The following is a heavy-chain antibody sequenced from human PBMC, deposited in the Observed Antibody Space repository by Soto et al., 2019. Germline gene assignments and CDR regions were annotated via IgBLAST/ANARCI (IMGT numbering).Heavy chain of an antibody. CDR1: GFTFSSSG. Sequence: GGSLRLSCATSGFTFSSSGMSWVRQAPGKGLEWVSGISASGGKTYYGDSVKGRFTNYRDNSKNTLYLKMNSLRAKDTAVYYCAKRRSGWYRDFDYWGQGTLVTVSS. CDR3: AKRRSGWYRDFDY. D-gene: IGHD6-19*01. CDR2: ISASGGKT. V-gene: IGHV3-23*01. J-gene: IGHJ4*02.